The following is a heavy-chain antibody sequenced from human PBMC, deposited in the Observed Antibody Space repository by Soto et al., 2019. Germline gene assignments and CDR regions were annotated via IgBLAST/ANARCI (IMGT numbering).Heavy chain of an antibody. D-gene: IGHD2-2*01. Sequence: GGSLRLSCAASGFTFSSYAMHWVRQAPGKGLEWVAVISYDGSNKYYADSVKGRFTISRDNSKNTLYLQMNSLRAEDTAVYYCARGAPYQLLWPYYDYGMDVWGQGTMVTVSS. J-gene: IGHJ6*02. CDR2: ISYDGSNK. CDR1: GFTFSSYA. V-gene: IGHV3-30-3*01. CDR3: ARGAPYQLLWPYYDYGMDV.